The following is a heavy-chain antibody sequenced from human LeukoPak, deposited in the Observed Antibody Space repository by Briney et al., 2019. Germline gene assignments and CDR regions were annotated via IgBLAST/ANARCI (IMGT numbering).Heavy chain of an antibody. Sequence: SETLSLTCTVSGGSISSGGYYWSWIRQPPGKGLEWIGYIYHSGSTYYNPSLKSRVTISVDRSKNQFSLKLSSVTAADTAVYYCARDPNRHYGGNPGGMDVWGQGTTVTVSS. CDR3: ARDPNRHYGGNPGGMDV. D-gene: IGHD4-23*01. CDR1: GGSISSGGYY. V-gene: IGHV4-30-2*01. J-gene: IGHJ6*02. CDR2: IYHSGST.